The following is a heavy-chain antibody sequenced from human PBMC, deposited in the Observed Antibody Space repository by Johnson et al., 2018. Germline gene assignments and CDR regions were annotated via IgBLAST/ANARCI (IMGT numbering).Heavy chain of an antibody. CDR3: ARDAPTGDYFDY. CDR1: GFTFSSYA. CDR2: IKQDGSEK. Sequence: VQLVQSGGGLVQPGGSLRLSCAASGFTFSSYAMSWVRQAPGKGLEWVANIKQDGSEKYYVDSVKGRFTISRDNAKNSLYLQMNSLRAEDTAVYYCARDAPTGDYFDYWGQGTLVTVSS. D-gene: IGHD7-27*01. V-gene: IGHV3-7*01. J-gene: IGHJ4*02.